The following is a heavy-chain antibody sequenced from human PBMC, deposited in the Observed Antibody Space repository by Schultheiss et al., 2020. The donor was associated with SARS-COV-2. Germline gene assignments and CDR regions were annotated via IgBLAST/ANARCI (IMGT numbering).Heavy chain of an antibody. V-gene: IGHV1-69*13. CDR2: IMPTFGPA. Sequence: SVKVSCKASGGTFNNAIITWVRQAPGQGLEWMGGIMPTFGPAYYAQKFQGRVSITADESTGTAYMELSSLRFEDTAIYYCARDFPLFGGWGQGTLVTVSS. J-gene: IGHJ4*02. CDR1: GGTFNNAI. D-gene: IGHD3-10*01. CDR3: ARDFPLFGG.